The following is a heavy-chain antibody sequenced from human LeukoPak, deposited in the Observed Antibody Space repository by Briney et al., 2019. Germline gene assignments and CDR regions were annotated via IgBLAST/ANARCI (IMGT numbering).Heavy chain of an antibody. J-gene: IGHJ4*02. D-gene: IGHD3-3*01. Sequence: SETLSLTCTGSGGSLSRYYWSWLRQPAGKGLEWIGRIYTSGSTNYNPSLKSRVTMSVDTSKNQFSLKLSSVTAADTAVYYCARDGSGYLDYWGQGTLVTVSS. V-gene: IGHV4-4*07. CDR3: ARDGSGYLDY. CDR2: IYTSGST. CDR1: GGSLSRYY.